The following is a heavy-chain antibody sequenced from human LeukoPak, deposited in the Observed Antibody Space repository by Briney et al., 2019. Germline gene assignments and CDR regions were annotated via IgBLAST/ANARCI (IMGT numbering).Heavy chain of an antibody. CDR2: TYYTGST. D-gene: IGHD3-9*01. CDR1: GDSVSNSLKY. J-gene: IGHJ4*02. CDR3: ARLTKGRYFDYIFDY. V-gene: IGHV4-39*01. Sequence: PSETLSLTCTVSGDSVSNSLKYWGWIRQPPGTGLEWIGNTYYTGSTYSNPTLKSRVTMSVDTSKNQFSLKLSSVTAADTAVYYCARLTKGRYFDYIFDYWGQGTLLTVSS.